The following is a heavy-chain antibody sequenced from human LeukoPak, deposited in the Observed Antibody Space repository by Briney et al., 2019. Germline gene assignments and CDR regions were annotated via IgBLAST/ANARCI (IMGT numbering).Heavy chain of an antibody. V-gene: IGHV4-59*01. CDR1: GGSISSYY. J-gene: IGHJ4*02. CDR2: IYYSGST. CDR3: ARGRYYDSSGSDY. Sequence: SETLSLTCTVSGGSISSYYRSWIRQPPGKGLEWIGYIYYSGSTNYNPSLKSRVTISVDTSKNQFSLKLCSVTAADTAVYYCARGRYYDSSGSDYWGQGTLVTVSS. D-gene: IGHD3-22*01.